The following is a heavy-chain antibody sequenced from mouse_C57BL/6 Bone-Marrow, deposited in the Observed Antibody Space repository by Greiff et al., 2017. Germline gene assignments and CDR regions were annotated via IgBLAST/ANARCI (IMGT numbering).Heavy chain of an antibody. D-gene: IGHD1-2*01. CDR2: ILPSIGRT. CDR1: DSEVFPIAY. CDR3: ARGPNLRPLYAMDY. J-gene: IGHJ4*01. Sequence: QVQLQQSGSELRSPGSSVKLSCKDFDSEVFPIAYMSWVRQKPGHGFEWIGGILPSIGRTIYGEKFEDKATLDADTLSNTAYLELNSLTSEDSAIYYCARGPNLRPLYAMDYWGQGTSVTVSS. V-gene: IGHV15-2*01.